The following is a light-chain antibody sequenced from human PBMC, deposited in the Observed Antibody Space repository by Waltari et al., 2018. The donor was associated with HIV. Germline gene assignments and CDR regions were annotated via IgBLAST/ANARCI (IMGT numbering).Light chain of an antibody. CDR1: QSLLHSTGYNY. J-gene: IGKJ5*01. CDR3: HQRSNWPIT. V-gene: IGKV2-28*01. Sequence: DIVMTQSPLSLPVTPGEPASFSCRSSQSLLHSTGYNYLDWYLQKPGQSPQLLIYLGSYRASGVPDRFSGSGSGTDFTLTISSLEPGDFGVYYCHQRSNWPITFGQGTRLEIK. CDR2: LGS.